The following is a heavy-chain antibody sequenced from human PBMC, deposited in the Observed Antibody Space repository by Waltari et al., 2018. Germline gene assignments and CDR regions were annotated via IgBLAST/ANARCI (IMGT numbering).Heavy chain of an antibody. J-gene: IGHJ5*02. D-gene: IGHD4-17*01. V-gene: IGHV4-38-2*02. CDR3: ARDSTVTDWFDP. CDR1: GSSISSGYY. CDR2: IYHVGST. Sequence: QVQLQESGPGLVKPSETLSLTCTVSGSSISSGYYWGWVRQPPGKGLEWIGSIYHVGSTYYNPSLKSRVTISVDTSKNQFSLKLSSVTAADTAVYYCARDSTVTDWFDPWGQGTLVTVSS.